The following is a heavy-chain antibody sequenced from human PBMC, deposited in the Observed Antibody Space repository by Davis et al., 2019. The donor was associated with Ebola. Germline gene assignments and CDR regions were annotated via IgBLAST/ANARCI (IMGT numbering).Heavy chain of an antibody. CDR3: ARGSTPVWIDY. CDR1: GGSISSSSYY. V-gene: IGHV4-61*01. J-gene: IGHJ4*02. Sequence: PSETLSLTCTVSGGSISSSSYYWSWIRQPPGKGLEWIGYIYYSGSTNYNPSLKSRVTISVDTSKNQFSLKLSSVTAADTAVYYCARGSTPVWIDYWGQGTLVTVSS. D-gene: IGHD2-8*01. CDR2: IYYSGST.